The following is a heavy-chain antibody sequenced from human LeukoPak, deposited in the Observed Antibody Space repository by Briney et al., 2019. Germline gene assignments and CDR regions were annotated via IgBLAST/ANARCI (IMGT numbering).Heavy chain of an antibody. J-gene: IGHJ1*01. CDR2: ISFGSSYV. CDR3: ARDWVGATYSV. D-gene: IGHD1-26*01. CDR1: GFTFSSYS. Sequence: GGSLRLSCAASGFTFSSYSMNWVRQAPGKGLEWVSSISFGSSYVYYADSVKGRFTISRDNAKNSLYLQMNSLRAEDTAVYYCARDWVGATYSVWGQGTLVTVSS. V-gene: IGHV3-21*01.